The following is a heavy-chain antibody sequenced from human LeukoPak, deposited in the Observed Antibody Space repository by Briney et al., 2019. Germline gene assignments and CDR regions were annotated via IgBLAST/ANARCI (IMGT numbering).Heavy chain of an antibody. CDR1: GFTFSRYG. Sequence: PGRSLRLSCAASGFTFSRYGMHWVRQAPGKGLEWVAVISYDGSNKYYADSVKGRFTISRDNSKNTLYLQMNSLRAEDTAVYYCAKDRDSSGWYVQYFDYWGQGTLVTVSS. CDR2: ISYDGSNK. D-gene: IGHD6-19*01. CDR3: AKDRDSSGWYVQYFDY. J-gene: IGHJ4*02. V-gene: IGHV3-30*18.